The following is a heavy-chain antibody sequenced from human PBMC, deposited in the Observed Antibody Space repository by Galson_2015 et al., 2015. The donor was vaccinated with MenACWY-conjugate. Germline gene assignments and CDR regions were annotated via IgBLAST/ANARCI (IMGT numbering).Heavy chain of an antibody. CDR3: ANKAVITTSAFDF. D-gene: IGHD2/OR15-2a*01. CDR2: ISSSSGATT. J-gene: IGHJ4*02. Sequence: SLRLSCAASGFLFSTYAMTWVRQAPGKGLEWVSAISSSSGATTYYADSVKGRFTISRDNSRNTLFLQMDRLSAEDTAVYYCANKAVITTSAFDFWGQGTLVTVSS. CDR1: GFLFSTYA. V-gene: IGHV3-23*01.